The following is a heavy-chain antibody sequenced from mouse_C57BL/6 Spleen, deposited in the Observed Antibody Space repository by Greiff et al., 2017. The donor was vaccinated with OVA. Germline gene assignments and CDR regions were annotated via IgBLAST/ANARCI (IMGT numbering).Heavy chain of an antibody. D-gene: IGHD2-4*01. CDR2: INPSTGGT. Sequence: SFSSFTFYYIHFFNQIPEKSLEWIGEINPSTGGTTYNQKFKAKATLTVDKSSSTAYMQLKSLTSEDSAVYYCARDYERFAYWGQGTLVTVSA. CDR1: FSSFTFYY. J-gene: IGHJ3*01. CDR3: ARDYERFAY. V-gene: IGHV1-42*01.